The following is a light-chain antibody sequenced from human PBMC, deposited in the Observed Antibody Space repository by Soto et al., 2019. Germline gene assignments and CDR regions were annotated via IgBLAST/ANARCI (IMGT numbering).Light chain of an antibody. CDR2: DAS. Sequence: DIQMTQSPSSLSASVGDRVTITCQASHDISNYLNWYQQKPGTAPKLLIYDASNLGTGVPSRFNGSGSWTEYTFAISSLQPEDVATYFCQQSDSLPLTFGGGTKVQIK. V-gene: IGKV1-33*01. J-gene: IGKJ4*01. CDR1: HDISNY. CDR3: QQSDSLPLT.